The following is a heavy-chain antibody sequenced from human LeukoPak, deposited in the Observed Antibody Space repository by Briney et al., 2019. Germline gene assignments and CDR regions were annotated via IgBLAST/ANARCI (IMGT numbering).Heavy chain of an antibody. J-gene: IGHJ5*02. Sequence: GGSQRLSCAASGFTISSYAMSWVRQAPGKGLEWVSAISGSGGSTYYADSVKGRFTISRDNSKNTLYLQMNSLRAEDTAVYYCAKDRGVVVPGWFDPWGQGTLVTVSS. CDR3: AKDRGVVVPGWFDP. V-gene: IGHV3-23*01. D-gene: IGHD2-2*01. CDR2: ISGSGGST. CDR1: GFTISSYA.